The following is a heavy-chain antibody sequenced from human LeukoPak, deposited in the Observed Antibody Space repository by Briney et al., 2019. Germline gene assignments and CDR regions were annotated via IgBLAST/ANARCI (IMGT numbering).Heavy chain of an antibody. CDR2: IYYSGST. Sequence: PSETLSLTCTVSGDSISSGDYYWSWIRQPPGKGLEWIGYIYYSGSTSYNPSLKSRVTISRDTSKNQFSLKLSSVTAADTPVYYCARDRGSSGVDCWGQGTLVTVSS. CDR1: GDSISSGDYY. V-gene: IGHV4-30-4*08. J-gene: IGHJ4*02. D-gene: IGHD2-15*01. CDR3: ARDRGSSGVDC.